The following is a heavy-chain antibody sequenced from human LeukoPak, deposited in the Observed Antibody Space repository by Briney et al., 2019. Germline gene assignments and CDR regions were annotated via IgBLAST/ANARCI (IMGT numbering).Heavy chain of an antibody. D-gene: IGHD6-13*01. CDR3: ARDGGNGAAATFDY. Sequence: GGSLRLSCAASGFTFSSYSMNWVRQAPGKGLEWVSYISSSGSTIYYADSVKGRFTISRDNAKNSLYLQMNSLRAEDTAVYYCARDGGNGAAATFDYWGQGTLVTVSS. V-gene: IGHV3-48*01. CDR1: GFTFSSYS. J-gene: IGHJ4*02. CDR2: ISSSGSTI.